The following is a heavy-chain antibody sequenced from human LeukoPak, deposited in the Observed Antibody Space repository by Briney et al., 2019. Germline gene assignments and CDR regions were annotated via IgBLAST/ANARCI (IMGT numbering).Heavy chain of an antibody. J-gene: IGHJ4*02. CDR3: ARFPRYSSSFDY. V-gene: IGHV4-34*01. CDR1: GGSISSYY. Sequence: SETLSLTCTVSGGSISSYYWSWIRQPPGKGLEWIGEINHSGSTNYNPSLKSRVTISVDTSKNQFSLKLSSVTAADTAVYYCARFPRYSSSFDYWGQGTLVTVSS. CDR2: INHSGST. D-gene: IGHD6-13*01.